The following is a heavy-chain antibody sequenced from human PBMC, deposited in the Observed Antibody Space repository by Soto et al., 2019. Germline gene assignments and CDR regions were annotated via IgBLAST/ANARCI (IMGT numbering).Heavy chain of an antibody. CDR1: GFTFDDYA. Sequence: EVQLVESGGGLVQPGRSLRLSCAASGFTFDDYAMHWVRQAPGKGLEWVSGISWNSGSIGYADSVKGRFTISRDNAKNSLYLQMNSLRAEDTALYYCAKDKRGIAAAGRWYWYFDLWGRGTLVTVSS. CDR3: AKDKRGIAAAGRWYWYFDL. J-gene: IGHJ2*01. V-gene: IGHV3-9*01. CDR2: ISWNSGSI. D-gene: IGHD6-13*01.